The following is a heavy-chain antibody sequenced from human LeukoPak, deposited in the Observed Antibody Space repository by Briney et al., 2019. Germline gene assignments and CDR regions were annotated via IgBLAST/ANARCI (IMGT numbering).Heavy chain of an antibody. Sequence: SETLSLTCTVPGGSISTYSWGWIRQPPGKGRGWIGYIYYSGNTNYNPSLKSRVTISVDTSKNQFSLKLSSVTAADTAVYYCARVRLVGYDILTGYYSFDYWGQGTLVTVSS. CDR3: ARVRLVGYDILTGYYSFDY. D-gene: IGHD3-9*01. J-gene: IGHJ4*02. CDR2: IYYSGNT. V-gene: IGHV4-59*01. CDR1: GGSISTYS.